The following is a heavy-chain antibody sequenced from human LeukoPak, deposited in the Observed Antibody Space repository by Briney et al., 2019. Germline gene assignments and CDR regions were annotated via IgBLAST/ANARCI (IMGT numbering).Heavy chain of an antibody. CDR2: IYYSGST. V-gene: IGHV4-31*03. D-gene: IGHD2-15*01. CDR1: GGSISSGGYY. Sequence: SETLSLTCTVSGGSISSGGYYWSWIRQHPGKGLEWIGYIYYSGSTYYNPSLKSRVTISVDTSKNQFSLKLSSVTAADTAVYYCARGERLVVAATSWFYPWGQGTLVTVSS. J-gene: IGHJ5*02. CDR3: ARGERLVVAATSWFYP.